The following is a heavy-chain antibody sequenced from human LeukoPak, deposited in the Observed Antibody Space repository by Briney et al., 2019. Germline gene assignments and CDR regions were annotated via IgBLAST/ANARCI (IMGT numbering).Heavy chain of an antibody. D-gene: IGHD3-3*01. Sequence: PGGSLRLSCAASGFTFSTYAMHWVRQAPGKGLGWVSAISGSGGSTYYADSVKGRFTISRDNSKNTLYLQMNSLRAEDTAVYYCAKDGGGGRFLEWLSDFDYWGQGTLVTVSS. J-gene: IGHJ4*02. CDR1: GFTFSTYA. V-gene: IGHV3-23*01. CDR3: AKDGGGGRFLEWLSDFDY. CDR2: ISGSGGST.